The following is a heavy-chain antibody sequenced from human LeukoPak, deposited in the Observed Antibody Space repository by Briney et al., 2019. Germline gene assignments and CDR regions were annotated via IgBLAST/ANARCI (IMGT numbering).Heavy chain of an antibody. J-gene: IGHJ4*02. CDR2: ISYSGNT. CDR3: ARQGGVGATGFDDC. D-gene: IGHD1-26*01. CDR1: GGSLSSGSFY. V-gene: IGHV4-39*01. Sequence: PSETLSLTCTVSGGSLSSGSFYWGWIRQPPGKGLQWIGSISYSGNTHYNPSLKSRVAISVDTSKTQFSLKLSSVTAADTAVYYCARQGGVGATGFDDCWGQGTLVTVSS.